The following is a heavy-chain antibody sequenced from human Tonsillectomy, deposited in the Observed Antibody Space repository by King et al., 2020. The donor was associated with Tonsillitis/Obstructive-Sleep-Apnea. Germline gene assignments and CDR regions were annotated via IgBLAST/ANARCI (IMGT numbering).Heavy chain of an antibody. CDR3: ASTGDLYGSGNYFSNAMDV. V-gene: IGHV5-10-1*01. Sequence: QLVQSGAEVKKPGESLRISCKGSGYTFTSYWINWVRQMPGKGLEWRGRIDPSDSYTNFSPSFQGHVTISADKCISTAYLQWSSLKASDTAIYYCASTGDLYGSGNYFSNAMDVWGQGTTVTVSS. CDR2: IDPSDSYT. CDR1: GYTFTSYW. D-gene: IGHD3-10*01. J-gene: IGHJ6*02.